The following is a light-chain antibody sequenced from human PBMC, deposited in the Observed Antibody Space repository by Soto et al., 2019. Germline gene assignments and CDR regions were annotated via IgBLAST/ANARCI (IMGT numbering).Light chain of an antibody. J-gene: IGKJ2*01. CDR2: AAS. CDR3: QQSDSYPYT. V-gene: IGKV1-39*01. CDR1: ESLTNY. Sequence: DIQMTQSPSSLSVSVGDRVTITCRATESLTNYLNWYQQKPGKAPKLLVYAASSLQSGVPSRFSGNGSGTDFTLTISSLQPEDFASYYCQQSDSYPYTFGQGTKLEIK.